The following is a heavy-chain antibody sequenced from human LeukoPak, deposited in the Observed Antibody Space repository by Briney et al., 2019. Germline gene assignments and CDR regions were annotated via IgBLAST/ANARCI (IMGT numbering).Heavy chain of an antibody. CDR1: GGSISSSSYY. J-gene: IGHJ4*02. D-gene: IGHD6-13*01. V-gene: IGHV4-39*01. CDR2: IYYSGST. Sequence: PSETLSLTCTVSGGSISSSSYYWGWIRQPPGKGLEWIGSIYYSGSTYYNPSLKSRVTISVDTSKNQFSLKLSSVTAADTAVYYCASEAAAGSFEEDYWGQGTLVTVSS. CDR3: ASEAAAGSFEEDY.